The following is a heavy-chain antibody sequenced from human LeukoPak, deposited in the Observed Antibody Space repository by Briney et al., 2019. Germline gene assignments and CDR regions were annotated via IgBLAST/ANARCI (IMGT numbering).Heavy chain of an antibody. V-gene: IGHV3-48*01. Sequence: GGSLRLSCAASGFTFSSYSMNWVRQAPGKGLEWVSYISSSSSTIYYADSVKGRFTISRDNAKNSLYLQMNSLRAEDTAVYYCARDSGDGYIPGYFDYWGQGTLVTVSS. D-gene: IGHD5-24*01. CDR2: ISSSSSTI. J-gene: IGHJ4*02. CDR3: ARDSGDGYIPGYFDY. CDR1: GFTFSSYS.